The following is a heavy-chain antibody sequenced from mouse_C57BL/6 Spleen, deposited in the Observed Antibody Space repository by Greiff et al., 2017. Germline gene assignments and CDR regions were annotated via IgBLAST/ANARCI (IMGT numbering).Heavy chain of an antibody. CDR1: GFTFSDYG. CDR3: ARRLAGTDAMDY. CDR2: ISSGSSTI. J-gene: IGHJ4*01. D-gene: IGHD3-3*01. Sequence: DVHLVESGGGLVKPGGSLKLSCAASGFTFSDYGMHWVRQAPEKGLEWVAYISSGSSTIYYADTVKGRFTISRDNAKNTLFLQMTSLRSEDTAMYYCARRLAGTDAMDYWGQGTSATGAS. V-gene: IGHV5-17*01.